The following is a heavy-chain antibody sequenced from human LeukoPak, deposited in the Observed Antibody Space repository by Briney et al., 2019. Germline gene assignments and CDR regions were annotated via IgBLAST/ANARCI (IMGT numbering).Heavy chain of an antibody. V-gene: IGHV4-34*01. Sequence: SETLSLTCAVYGGSSSGYYWSWIRQPPGKGLEWIGEINHSGSTNYNPSLRSRVTISVDTSKNQFSLKLSSVTAADTAVYYCARRQNSSHRLYYYYGMDVWGQGTTVTVSS. D-gene: IGHD6-13*01. CDR3: ARRQNSSHRLYYYYGMDV. CDR2: INHSGST. CDR1: GGSSSGYY. J-gene: IGHJ6*02.